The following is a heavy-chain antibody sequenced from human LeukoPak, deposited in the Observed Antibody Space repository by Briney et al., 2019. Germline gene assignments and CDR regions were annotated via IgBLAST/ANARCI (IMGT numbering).Heavy chain of an antibody. V-gene: IGHV1-8*01. J-gene: IGHJ5*02. CDR3: ARVPSARANRFNHWFDP. Sequence: ASVKVSCKASGYTFTSYDINWVRQATGQGLEWMGWMNPNSGNTGYAQKFQGRVTMTRNTSISTAYMELSSLRSEDTAVYYCARVPSARANRFNHWFDPWGQGTLVTVSS. CDR1: GYTFTSYD. CDR2: MNPNSGNT. D-gene: IGHD1-14*01.